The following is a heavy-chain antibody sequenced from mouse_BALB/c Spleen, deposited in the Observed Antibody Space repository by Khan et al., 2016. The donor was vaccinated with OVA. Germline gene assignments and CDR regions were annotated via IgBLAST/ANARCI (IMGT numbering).Heavy chain of an antibody. D-gene: IGHD2-3*01. CDR2: IYPGSGST. Sequence: QVQLQQSGPELVKPGASVKMSCKASGYTFTVFDIRWVKQSVGQGLAWIGEIYPGSGSTYYNEKFKGKATLTADKSSNTAYMQLSSLRSEDSASYLRERIFDGHCYAMDYWRQETEVTVSA. CDR1: GYTFTVFD. CDR3: ERIFDGHCYAMDY. J-gene: IGHJ4*01. V-gene: IGHV1-77*01.